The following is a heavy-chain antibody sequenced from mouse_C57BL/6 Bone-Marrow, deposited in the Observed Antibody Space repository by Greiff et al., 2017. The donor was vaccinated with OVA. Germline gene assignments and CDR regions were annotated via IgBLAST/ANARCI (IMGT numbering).Heavy chain of an antibody. CDR1: GYAFTNYL. J-gene: IGHJ4*01. V-gene: IGHV1-54*01. CDR2: INPGSGGT. D-gene: IGHD1-1*02. Sequence: LEESGAELVRPGTSVKVSCKASGYAFTNYLIEWVKQRPGQGLEWIGVINPGSGGTIYNQKFKGKATLTVDKSSSTAYMELRSLTSEDTAVYYCARSPVGGDYAMDYWGQGTSVTVSS. CDR3: ARSPVGGDYAMDY.